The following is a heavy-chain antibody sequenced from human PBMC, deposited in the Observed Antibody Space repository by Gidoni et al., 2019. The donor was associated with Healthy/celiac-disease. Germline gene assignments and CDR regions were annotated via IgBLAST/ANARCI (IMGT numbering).Heavy chain of an antibody. Sequence: QVQLQESGPGLVKPSETLSLTCTVSGDSISSSSYHWNWIRQPAGKGLEWIGRIYTSESIKYNPSLKSRVTISVDKSKNQFSLKLTSVTAADTAVYYCAKSSAPYTIFGPGGMDVWGQGTTVTVSS. D-gene: IGHD3-3*01. V-gene: IGHV4-61*02. J-gene: IGHJ6*02. CDR2: IYTSESI. CDR1: GDSISSSSYH. CDR3: AKSSAPYTIFGPGGMDV.